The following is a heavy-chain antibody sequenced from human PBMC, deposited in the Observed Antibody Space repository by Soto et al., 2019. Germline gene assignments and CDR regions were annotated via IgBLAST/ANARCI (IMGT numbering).Heavy chain of an antibody. D-gene: IGHD3-10*01. CDR3: ARTYYYGSGSYYNGFDP. J-gene: IGHJ5*02. V-gene: IGHV4-39*01. Sequence: QLQLQESGPGLVKPSETLSLTCTVSGGXXXXSXXXXXXXXXXXXXXLXXIGSIYYSGSTYYNPSLKSRVTISVDTSKNQFSLKLSSVTAADTAVYXCARTYYYGSGSYYNGFDPWGQGTLVTVSS. CDR2: IYYSGST. CDR1: GGXXXXSXXX.